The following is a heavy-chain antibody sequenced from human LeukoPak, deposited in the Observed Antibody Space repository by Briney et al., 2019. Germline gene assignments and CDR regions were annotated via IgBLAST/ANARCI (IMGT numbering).Heavy chain of an antibody. V-gene: IGHV4-34*01. Sequence: SETLSLTCAVYGGSFGGYYWSWIRQPPGKGLEWIGEINHSGSTNYNPSLKSRVTISVDTSKNQFSLKLSSVTAADTAVYYCARTSNYDSSGYFMLYYYGMDVWGQGTAVTVSS. CDR3: ARTSNYDSSGYFMLYYYGMDV. CDR2: INHSGST. D-gene: IGHD3-22*01. J-gene: IGHJ6*02. CDR1: GGSFGGYY.